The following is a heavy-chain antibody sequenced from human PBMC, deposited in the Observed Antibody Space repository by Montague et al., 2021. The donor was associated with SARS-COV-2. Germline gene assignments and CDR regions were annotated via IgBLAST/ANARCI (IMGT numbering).Heavy chain of an antibody. J-gene: IGHJ2*01. CDR1: GFTFGDYS. CDR2: IRSTVYGGTT. Sequence: SLRPSCASSGFTFGDYSMSWVRQAPGKGLEWVSFIRSTVYGGTTEYAASVKGRFTISRDDSKSIAYLQMNSLKTEDTAVYYCTRDKTLLWFGELYWYFDLWGRGTLVTVSS. CDR3: TRDKTLLWFGELYWYFDL. D-gene: IGHD3-10*01. V-gene: IGHV3-49*04.